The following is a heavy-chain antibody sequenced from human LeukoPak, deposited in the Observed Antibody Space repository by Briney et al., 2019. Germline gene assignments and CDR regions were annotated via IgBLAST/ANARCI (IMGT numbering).Heavy chain of an antibody. CDR3: AKVAGIVVALGAINY. CDR1: GFTFSSYS. CDR2: ISGGGGTT. J-gene: IGHJ4*02. Sequence: GGSLRLSCAASGFTFSSYSMNWVRQAPGEGLEWVSAISGGGGTTFYADSVKGRFTISRDNSKYTLYLQMNSLRAEDTAVYYCAKVAGIVVALGAINYWGQGTLVTVSS. V-gene: IGHV3-23*01. D-gene: IGHD3-22*01.